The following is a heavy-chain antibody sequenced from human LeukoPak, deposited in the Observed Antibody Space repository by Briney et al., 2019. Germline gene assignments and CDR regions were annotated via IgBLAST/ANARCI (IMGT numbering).Heavy chain of an antibody. V-gene: IGHV1-69*01. J-gene: IGHJ3*02. Sequence: GASVNVSCKASGGTFISYAISWVRQAPGQGLEWMGGIIPIFGTANYAQKFQGRVTITADESTSTAYMELSSLRSEDTAVYYCARDWDYYDSSGHDAFDIWGQGTMVTVSS. CDR3: ARDWDYYDSSGHDAFDI. CDR2: IIPIFGTA. CDR1: GGTFISYA. D-gene: IGHD3-22*01.